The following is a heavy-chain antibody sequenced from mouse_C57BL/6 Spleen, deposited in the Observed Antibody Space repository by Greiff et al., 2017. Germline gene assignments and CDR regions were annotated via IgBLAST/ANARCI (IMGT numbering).Heavy chain of an antibody. J-gene: IGHJ3*01. CDR2: IDPETGGT. D-gene: IGHD1-1*01. CDR3: TRNYYGSRRAWFAY. CDR1: GYTFTDYD. V-gene: IGHV1-15*01. Sequence: VQLQQSGAELVRPGASVTLSCKASGYTFTDYDMHWVKQTPVHGLEWIGAIDPETGGTAYNQKFKGKAILTADKSSSTAYMELRSLTSEDSAVYYCTRNYYGSRRAWFAYWGQGTLVTVSA.